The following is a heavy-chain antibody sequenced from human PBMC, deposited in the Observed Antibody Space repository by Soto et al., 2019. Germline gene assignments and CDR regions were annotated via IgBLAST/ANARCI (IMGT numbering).Heavy chain of an antibody. CDR2: IYYSGST. D-gene: IGHD4-17*01. V-gene: IGHV4-39*01. J-gene: IGHJ4*02. CDR3: ARLRRGVVWY. CDR1: GGSISSSNYY. Sequence: QQQLQESGPGLVKPSETLSLICTVSGGSISSSNYYWGWIRQPQGKGPEWIGGIYYSGSTYYNPSLKSRVTISLDTSKNQFSLNLSSVTAADTAVYYCARLRRGVVWYWGQGTLVTVSS.